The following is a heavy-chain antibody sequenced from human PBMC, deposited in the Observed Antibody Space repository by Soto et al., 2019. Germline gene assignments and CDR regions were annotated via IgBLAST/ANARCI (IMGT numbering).Heavy chain of an antibody. CDR2: ISAYNGNT. CDR1: GYTFATYA. J-gene: IGHJ4*02. CDR3: ARVGGALGDLDY. V-gene: IGHV1-18*01. Sequence: ASVKVSCKASGYTFATYAVSWVRQAPGQGLEWMGWISAYNGNTINAQKFQGRVTLTTDTSTSTAYMALTSLTSDDTAVYYCARVGGALGDLDYWGQGTLVTVSS. D-gene: IGHD3-16*01.